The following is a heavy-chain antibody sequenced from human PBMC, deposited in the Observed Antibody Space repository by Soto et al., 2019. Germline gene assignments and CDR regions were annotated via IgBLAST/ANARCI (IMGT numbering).Heavy chain of an antibody. D-gene: IGHD2-15*01. Sequence: QVQLVQSGAEVKKPGASVKVSCKASGYTFTSYGISWVRQAPGQGLEWMGWISGYNGNRNYAQKLQGRVNMTTDTVTRTESMELRSLRSDETAVYYCAGAWGYFGDYWGQGTLVTVSS. CDR2: ISGYNGNR. J-gene: IGHJ4*02. V-gene: IGHV1-18*01. CDR1: GYTFTSYG. CDR3: AGAWGYFGDY.